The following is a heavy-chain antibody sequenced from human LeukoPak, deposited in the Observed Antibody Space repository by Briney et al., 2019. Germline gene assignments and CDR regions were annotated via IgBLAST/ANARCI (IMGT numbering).Heavy chain of an antibody. CDR1: GGSISSGSYY. D-gene: IGHD3-3*01. V-gene: IGHV4-61*02. CDR2: IYTSGST. J-gene: IGHJ3*02. Sequence: SETLSLTCTVSGGSISSGSYYWSWIRQPAGKGLEWIGRIYTSGSTNYNPSLESRVTISVDTSKNQFSLKLSSVTAADTAVYYCARGEKDDFWSGYYAFDIWGQGTIVTVSS. CDR3: ARGEKDDFWSGYYAFDI.